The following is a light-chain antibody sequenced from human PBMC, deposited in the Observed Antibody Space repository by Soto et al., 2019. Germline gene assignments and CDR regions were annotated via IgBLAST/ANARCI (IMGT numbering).Light chain of an antibody. V-gene: IGKV1-9*01. Sequence: DIQLTQSPSLLSASIGDRVTITCQASHDISTFLAWYQQKPGKAPKLLIYEASTLQSGVPSRFSGSGSGTEFTLTISGLLPEDFAAYHCQQLYTLPFTFGQGTRLEIK. J-gene: IGKJ5*01. CDR1: HDISTF. CDR3: QQLYTLPFT. CDR2: EAS.